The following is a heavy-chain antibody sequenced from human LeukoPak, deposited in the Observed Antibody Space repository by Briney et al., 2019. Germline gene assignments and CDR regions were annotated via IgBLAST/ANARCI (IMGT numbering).Heavy chain of an antibody. V-gene: IGHV3-48*03. CDR3: STVRSGTY. CDR2: ISTSGGDI. CDR1: GFTFSSYE. Sequence: GGSLRLSCAASGFTFSSYEMNWVRQAPGKGLEWVSYISTSGGDIKYADSVKGRFTISRDNAKNSLYLQMNSLRAEDTAVYYCSTVRSGTYWGQGTLVTVSS. J-gene: IGHJ4*02.